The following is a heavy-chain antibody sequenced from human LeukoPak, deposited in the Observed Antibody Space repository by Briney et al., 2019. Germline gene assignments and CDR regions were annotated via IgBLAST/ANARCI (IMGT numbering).Heavy chain of an antibody. CDR1: GFTFSSYS. CDR2: ISSSSTI. J-gene: IGHJ4*02. Sequence: GGSLRLSCAASGFTFSSYSMNWVRQAPGKGLEWVSYISSSSTIYYADSVKGRFTISRDNAKNSLYLQMNSLRAEDTAVYYCARDRIGVFDYWGQGTLVTVSS. D-gene: IGHD1-26*01. CDR3: ARDRIGVFDY. V-gene: IGHV3-48*01.